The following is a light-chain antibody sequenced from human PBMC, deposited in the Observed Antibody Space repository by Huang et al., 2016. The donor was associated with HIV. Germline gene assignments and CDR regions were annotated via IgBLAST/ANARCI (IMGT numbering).Light chain of an antibody. J-gene: IGKJ1*01. CDR3: QQSYRTPDT. CDR1: QSITTS. CDR2: DAS. Sequence: DIQMTQSPSSLSASVGDRVPITCRASQSITTSLNWYQQRPGKSPKLLIYDASTLQSGVPSRFSGSGSGTDFTLTISSLQPEDFATYHCQQSYRTPDTFGQGTKVEIK. V-gene: IGKV1-39*01.